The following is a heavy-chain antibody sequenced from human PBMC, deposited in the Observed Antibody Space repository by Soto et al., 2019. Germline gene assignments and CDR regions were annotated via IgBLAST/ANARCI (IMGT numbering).Heavy chain of an antibody. CDR1: GFTLSSYA. Sequence: PGGSLRLSCAASGFTLSSYAMSWVRQAPGKGLEWVSAISGGGGGTYYADSVKGRFTISRDNSKNTVYLQMDSLKVEDTAVYYCARDVDRTSHLNWFDPWGQGVMVTVSS. D-gene: IGHD5-12*01. J-gene: IGHJ5*02. V-gene: IGHV3-23*01. CDR3: ARDVDRTSHLNWFDP. CDR2: ISGGGGGT.